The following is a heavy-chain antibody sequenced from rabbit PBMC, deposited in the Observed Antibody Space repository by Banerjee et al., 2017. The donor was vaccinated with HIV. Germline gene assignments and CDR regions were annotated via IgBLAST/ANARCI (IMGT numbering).Heavy chain of an antibody. CDR3: ARDVSISGYYFNL. D-gene: IGHD1-1*01. CDR2: INTGSSGTT. J-gene: IGHJ4*01. CDR1: GFSFSNNYV. Sequence: QSLEESGGDLVKPGASLTLTCTASGFSFSNNYVMCWVRQAPGKGPEWIACINTGSSGTTHYASWAKGRFTISKTSSTTVTLQMTSLTAADTATYFCARDVSISGYYFNLWGPGTIVTVS. V-gene: IGHV1S40*01.